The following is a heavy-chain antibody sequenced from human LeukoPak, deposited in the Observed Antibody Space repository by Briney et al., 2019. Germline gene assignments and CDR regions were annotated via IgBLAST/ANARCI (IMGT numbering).Heavy chain of an antibody. CDR1: GGSISSYY. CDR3: ARERGRENDF. D-gene: IGHD1-26*01. J-gene: IGHJ4*02. CDR2: IYTSGST. V-gene: IGHV4-4*07. Sequence: SETLSLTCTVSGGSISSYYWSWVRQPAGKGLEWIGRIYTSGSTNYNTSLTRRVTMSVDTSKNQFSLKLSSVNAADTAVYYCARERGRENDFWGQGTLVTVSS.